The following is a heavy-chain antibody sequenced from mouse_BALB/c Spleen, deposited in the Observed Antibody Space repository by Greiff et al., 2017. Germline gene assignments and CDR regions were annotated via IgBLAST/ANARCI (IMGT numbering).Heavy chain of an antibody. Sequence: EVHLVESGGGLVKPGGSLKLSCAASGFTFSSYAMSWVRQSPEKRLEWVAEISSGGSYTYYPDTVTGRFTISRDNAKNTLYLEMSSLRSEDTAMYYCARGGEYDPFYAMDYWGQGTSVTVSS. CDR3: ARGGEYDPFYAMDY. CDR1: GFTFSSYA. D-gene: IGHD2-14*01. CDR2: ISSGGSYT. V-gene: IGHV5-9-4*01. J-gene: IGHJ4*01.